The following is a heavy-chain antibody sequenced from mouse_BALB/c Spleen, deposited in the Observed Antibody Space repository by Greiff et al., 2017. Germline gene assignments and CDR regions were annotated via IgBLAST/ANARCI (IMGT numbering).Heavy chain of an antibody. D-gene: IGHD2-3*01. J-gene: IGHJ2*01. CDR2: IYPGDGDT. V-gene: IGHV1-80*01. CDR1: GYAFSSYW. CDR3: AREDGYYPFDY. Sequence: QVQLQQSGAELVRPGSSVKISCKASGYAFSSYWMNWVKQRPGQGLEWIGQIYPGDGDTNYNGKFKGKATLTADKSSSTAYMQLSSLTSEDSAVYFCAREDGYYPFDYWGQGTTLTVSS.